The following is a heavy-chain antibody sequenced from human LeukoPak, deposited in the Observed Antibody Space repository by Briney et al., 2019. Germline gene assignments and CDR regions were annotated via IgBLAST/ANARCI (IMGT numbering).Heavy chain of an antibody. J-gene: IGHJ4*02. D-gene: IGHD6-19*01. CDR3: AKVASADAQARLNY. CDR1: GFTFSSYA. CDR2: ISGSSGGT. Sequence: GGSLRLSCAASGFTFSSYAMSWVRQAPGKGLEWVSAISGSSGGTYYADSVKGRFSISRDNSYNTLYLQMNSLRAEDTAVYYCAKVASADAQARLNYWGQGTLVTVSS. V-gene: IGHV3-23*01.